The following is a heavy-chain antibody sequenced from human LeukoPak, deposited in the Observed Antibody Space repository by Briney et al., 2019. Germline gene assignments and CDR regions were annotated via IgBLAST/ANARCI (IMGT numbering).Heavy chain of an antibody. D-gene: IGHD5-18*01. CDR1: GFTFSSYG. V-gene: IGHV3-23*01. Sequence: GGSLRLSCAASGFTFSSYGMSWVRQAPGKGLEWVSGIVGSGGSTYYADSVKGRFTISRDNSKNTLYLQMNSLRAEDTAVYSCAKDRRCGYSYGHSRGLDDYWGQGTLVTVSS. CDR2: IVGSGGST. J-gene: IGHJ4*02. CDR3: AKDRRCGYSYGHSRGLDDY.